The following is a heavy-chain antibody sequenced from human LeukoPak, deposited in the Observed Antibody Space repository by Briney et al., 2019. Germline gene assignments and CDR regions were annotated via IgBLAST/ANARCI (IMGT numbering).Heavy chain of an antibody. Sequence: TGGSLRLSCAASGFIFSGSEVHGVRQASGKGLEWVGRMRNKANSYATTYAASAKGRFTISRDESKNTAYLHMNSLKTEDTAVFYCTRQDESSGYGFDSWGQGTLVTVSS. D-gene: IGHD3-22*01. CDR1: GFIFSGSE. V-gene: IGHV3-73*01. J-gene: IGHJ4*02. CDR2: MRNKANSYAT. CDR3: TRQDESSGYGFDS.